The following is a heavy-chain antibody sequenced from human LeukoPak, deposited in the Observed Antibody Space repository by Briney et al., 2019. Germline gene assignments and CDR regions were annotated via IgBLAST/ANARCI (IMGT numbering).Heavy chain of an antibody. D-gene: IGHD3-3*01. Sequence: GGSLRLSCAASGFTYSNYAMSWVRQAPGKGLEWVSFISGSGVSTYYADSVKGRFTISRDNAKNTLYLQMNSLRAEDTAVYYCARGAYHYDFWSGYDNGNWFDPWGQGTLVTVSS. CDR1: GFTYSNYA. CDR3: ARGAYHYDFWSGYDNGNWFDP. V-gene: IGHV3-23*01. CDR2: ISGSGVST. J-gene: IGHJ5*02.